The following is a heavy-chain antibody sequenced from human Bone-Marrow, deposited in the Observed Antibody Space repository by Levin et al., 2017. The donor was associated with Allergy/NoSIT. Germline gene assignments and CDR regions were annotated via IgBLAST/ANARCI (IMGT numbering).Heavy chain of an antibody. CDR3: AREYYLDV. CDR2: IYHSGGT. V-gene: IGHV4-38-2*02. CDR1: GYSISDYY. Sequence: SETLSLTCAVSGYSISDYYWGWIRQPPGKGLEWIGSIYHSGGTNYNPSLKSRVTISIDTSKNQFSLKLSSVTAADTAVYYCAREYYLDVWGKGTTVTVSS. J-gene: IGHJ6*03.